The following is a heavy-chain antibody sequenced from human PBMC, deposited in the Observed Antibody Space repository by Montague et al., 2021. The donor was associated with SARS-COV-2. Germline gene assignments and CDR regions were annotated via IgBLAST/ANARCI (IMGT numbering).Heavy chain of an antibody. J-gene: IGHJ4*02. CDR2: ISRYGDVT. CDR1: GFTFDDYA. CDR3: VKEPYDS. Sequence: SLRLSCAASGFTFDDYAMYWVRQPPGKGLEWLSVISRYGDVTAYADSARGRFTISRDNAKNSLYLQMSSLRLEDTAFYFCVKEPYDSWGRGTLVTVSA. V-gene: IGHV3-9*01.